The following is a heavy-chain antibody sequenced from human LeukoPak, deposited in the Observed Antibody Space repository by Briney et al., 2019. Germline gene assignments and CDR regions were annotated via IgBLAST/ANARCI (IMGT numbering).Heavy chain of an antibody. Sequence: ASVKVSCKASGGTFSSYAISWVQQAPGQGLEWMGRIIPIFGTANYAQKFQGGVTITTDESTSPAYMELSSLRSEDTAVYYCAKNPGYSSSWPLGYFYLWGRGTLVTVSS. D-gene: IGHD6-13*01. CDR2: IIPIFGTA. CDR3: AKNPGYSSSWPLGYFYL. CDR1: GGTFSSYA. V-gene: IGHV1-69*05. J-gene: IGHJ2*01.